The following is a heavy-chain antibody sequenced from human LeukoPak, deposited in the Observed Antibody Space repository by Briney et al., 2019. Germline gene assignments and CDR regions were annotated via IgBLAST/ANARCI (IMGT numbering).Heavy chain of an antibody. CDR2: ISRSGGTI. Sequence: GGSLRLSCAASGFTFSDHYMSWILQAPGKGREWVSYISRSGGTIYYADSVKGRFTISRDNAKNSLYLQMNSLRAEDTAVYYCARFSAMDVWGQGTTVTVSS. V-gene: IGHV3-11*01. CDR1: GFTFSDHY. J-gene: IGHJ6*02. CDR3: ARFSAMDV.